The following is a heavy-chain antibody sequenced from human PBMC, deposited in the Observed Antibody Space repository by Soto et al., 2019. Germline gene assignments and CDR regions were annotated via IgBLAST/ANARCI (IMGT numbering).Heavy chain of an antibody. D-gene: IGHD2-2*01. J-gene: IGHJ4*02. CDR3: ARDSTSPDY. V-gene: IGHV1-8*01. CDR2: MNANSGST. Sequence: QVQLVQSGAEVKKPGASVKVSCKTSGYAFTSNDITWVRQATGQGLEWMGWMNANSGSTGYAQKSQGRVTMTRNTSISTAYLELSSLRSEDTAVYYCARDSTSPDYWGQGTLVTVSS. CDR1: GYAFTSND.